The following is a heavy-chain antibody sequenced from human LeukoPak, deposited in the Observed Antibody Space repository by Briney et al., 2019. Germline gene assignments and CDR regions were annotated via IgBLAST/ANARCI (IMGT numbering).Heavy chain of an antibody. CDR1: GYSISSGYY. Sequence: SETLSLTCTVSGYSISSGYYWGWIRQPPGKGLEWIGSIYHSGSTYYNPSLKSRVTISVDTSKNQFSLKLSSVTAADTAVYYCARDANSSSWYRIYWGQGTLVTVSS. CDR2: IYHSGST. V-gene: IGHV4-38-2*02. CDR3: ARDANSSSWYRIY. D-gene: IGHD6-13*01. J-gene: IGHJ4*02.